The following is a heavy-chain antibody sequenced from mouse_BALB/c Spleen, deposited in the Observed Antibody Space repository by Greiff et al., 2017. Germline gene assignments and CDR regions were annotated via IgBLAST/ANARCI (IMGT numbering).Heavy chain of an antibody. D-gene: IGHD1-1*01. Sequence: EVKLVESGPSLVKPSQTLSLTCSVTGDSITSGYWNWIRKFPGNKLEYMGYISYSGSTYYNPSLKSRISITRDTSKNQYYLQLNSVTTEDTATYYCARYYYGSSYFDYGGQGTTLTVSS. J-gene: IGHJ2*01. CDR1: GDSITSGY. CDR2: ISYSGST. V-gene: IGHV3-8*02. CDR3: ARYYYGSSYFDY.